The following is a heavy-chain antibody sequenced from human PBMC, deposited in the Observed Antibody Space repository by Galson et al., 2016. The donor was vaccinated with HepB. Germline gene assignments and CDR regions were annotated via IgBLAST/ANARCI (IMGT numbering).Heavy chain of an antibody. CDR3: ASSQRAGDADCSSYGCHIDY. Sequence: SLRLSCAVSGLTFSTYSMHWVRQAPGKGLEWVSSISGDSNYIYYADSLMGRFTISRDNARNSLYLQMNGLRADDTAVYYCASSQRAGDADCSSYGCHIDYWGQGALVPVSS. V-gene: IGHV3-21*01. D-gene: IGHD2-2*01. CDR2: ISGDSNYI. CDR1: GLTFSTYS. J-gene: IGHJ4*02.